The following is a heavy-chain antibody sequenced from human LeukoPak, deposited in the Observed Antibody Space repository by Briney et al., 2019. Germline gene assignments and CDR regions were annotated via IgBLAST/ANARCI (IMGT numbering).Heavy chain of an antibody. CDR1: GGSISSSSYY. V-gene: IGHV4-39*07. Sequence: PSETLSLTCTVSGGSISSSSYYWTWIRQPPEKGLEWIGEINHSGSTNYNPSLKSRVTVSVDTSKNQFSLKLTSVTAADTAVYYCARLRTPYYFDYWGQGTLVTVSS. CDR3: ARLRTPYYFDY. D-gene: IGHD1-14*01. CDR2: INHSGST. J-gene: IGHJ4*02.